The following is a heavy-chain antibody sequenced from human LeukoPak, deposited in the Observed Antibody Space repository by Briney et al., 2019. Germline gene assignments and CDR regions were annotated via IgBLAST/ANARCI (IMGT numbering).Heavy chain of an antibody. Sequence: GGSLRLSCAASGLTFSSYGMSWVRQAPGRGLEWVSAISTTGGTTYYADSVKGRFTISRDNSKNTLYLQMNSLRAEDTAVYYCAKLSSSVSFNFDYWGQGTLVTVSS. D-gene: IGHD6-6*01. CDR3: AKLSSSVSFNFDY. CDR1: GLTFSSYG. CDR2: ISTTGGTT. J-gene: IGHJ4*02. V-gene: IGHV3-23*01.